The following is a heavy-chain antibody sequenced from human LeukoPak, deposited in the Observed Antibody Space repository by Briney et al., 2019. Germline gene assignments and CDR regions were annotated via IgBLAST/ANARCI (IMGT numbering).Heavy chain of an antibody. Sequence: GGSLRLSCAASGFTVSSNYMSWVRQAPGKGLEWVSVIYSGGSTYYADSVKGRFTISRDNSKNTLYLQMNSLRAEETAVYYCARDGEGDYYYYGMDVWGQGTTVTVSS. D-gene: IGHD3-10*01. CDR1: GFTVSSNY. CDR3: ARDGEGDYYYYGMDV. V-gene: IGHV3-53*01. CDR2: IYSGGST. J-gene: IGHJ6*02.